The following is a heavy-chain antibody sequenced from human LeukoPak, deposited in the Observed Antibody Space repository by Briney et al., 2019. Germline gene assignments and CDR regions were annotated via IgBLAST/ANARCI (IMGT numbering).Heavy chain of an antibody. Sequence: GGSLRLSCAASGFTFSSYEMNWVRQAPGKGLEWVSYISSSGSTIYYADPVKGRFTISRDNAKNSLYLQMNSLRAEDTAVYYCARDEGYYFDSWGQGTQVTVS. CDR3: ARDEGYYFDS. V-gene: IGHV3-48*03. CDR2: ISSSGSTI. J-gene: IGHJ4*02. CDR1: GFTFSSYE.